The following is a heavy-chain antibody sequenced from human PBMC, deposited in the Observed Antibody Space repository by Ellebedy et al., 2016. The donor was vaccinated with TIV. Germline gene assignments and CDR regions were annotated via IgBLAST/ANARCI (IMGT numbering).Heavy chain of an antibody. CDR1: GFTFSSNW. CDR2: INGRGDRT. Sequence: GGSLRLXXVASGFTFSSNWIHWVRQSPGKGLEWVSSINGRGDRTYYADSVKGRFTISRDNSKNVIYLQMNGLRAEDTAIYYCAKRGHQTIVVGYGMDVWGQGTTVTVSS. CDR3: AKRGHQTIVVGYGMDV. J-gene: IGHJ6*02. V-gene: IGHV3-NL1*01. D-gene: IGHD2-15*01.